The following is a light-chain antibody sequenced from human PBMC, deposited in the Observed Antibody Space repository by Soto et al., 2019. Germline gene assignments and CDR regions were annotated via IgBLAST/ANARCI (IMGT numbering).Light chain of an antibody. CDR2: SNN. CDR1: SANIESYT. J-gene: IGLJ2*01. CDR3: SAWDDSLKAVV. V-gene: IGLV1-44*01. Sequence: QSVLTQPPSASGTPGQRVTISCSGSSANIESYTVNWYQQVPGTAPKLLIYSNNQRPSGVPDRFSGSESGASASLAISGLQSEDEADYYCSAWDDSLKAVVFGGGTKLTVL.